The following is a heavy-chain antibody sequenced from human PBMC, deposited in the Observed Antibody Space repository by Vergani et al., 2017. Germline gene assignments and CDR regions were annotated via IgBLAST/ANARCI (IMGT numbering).Heavy chain of an antibody. D-gene: IGHD5-12*01. J-gene: IGHJ6*02. CDR2: IYSGGST. V-gene: IGHV3-53*04. CDR3: ARDRVDIVATTTYYYYYDGMDV. Sequence: EVQLVESGGGLVQPGGSLRLSCAASGFTVSSSYMSWVRQAPGKGLEWVSVIYSGGSTYYADSVKGRFTISRHNSKNTLYLQMNSLRAEDTAVYYCARDRVDIVATTTYYYYYDGMDVWGQGTTVTVSS. CDR1: GFTVSSSY.